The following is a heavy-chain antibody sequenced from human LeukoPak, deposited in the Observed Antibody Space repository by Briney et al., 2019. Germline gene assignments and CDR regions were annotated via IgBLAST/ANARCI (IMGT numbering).Heavy chain of an antibody. CDR2: FYYNGCTYYNGVT. CDR3: VRRNYLSSSIDP. V-gene: IGHV4-39*02. D-gene: IGHD3-16*01. J-gene: IGHJ5*02. CDR1: GGPISTSDYL. Sequence: PSETLSLTCTVSGGPISTSDYLWAWVRQPPGKGLEWIGDFYYNGCTYYNGVTSYSPSLRSRVTISVDTSKNHFSLDLTSVTDADTDEYYCVRRNYLSSSIDPWGQGTLVTVSS.